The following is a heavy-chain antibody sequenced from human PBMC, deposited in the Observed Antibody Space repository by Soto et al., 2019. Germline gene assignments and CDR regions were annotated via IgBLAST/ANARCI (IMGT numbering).Heavy chain of an antibody. CDR2: IYSGST. CDR3: VTTRGIAVGGSFDH. J-gene: IGHJ5*02. V-gene: IGHV4-39*01. D-gene: IGHD6-13*01. Sequence: SETLSLTCTVSGGSISSSSSYWGWVRQPPGKGLEWMATIYSGSTYQNPSLKSRVTISVDTSKNQFSLKLSSVAAPDTAIYYCVTTRGIAVGGSFDHWGQGTLVTVSS. CDR1: GGSISSSSSY.